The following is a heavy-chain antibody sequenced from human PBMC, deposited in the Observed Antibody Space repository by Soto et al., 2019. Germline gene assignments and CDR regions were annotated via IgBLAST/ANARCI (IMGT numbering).Heavy chain of an antibody. Sequence: PRGSLRLSCAPSGFTFSRYSMNSVCQAPGKGLERVPSISRSRSYIYYVDSEKGRFTISRDNAKNSLYLQMNSLRAANTALHHCASAIRSAAHVDYWPQRSL. D-gene: IGHD6-13*01. V-gene: IGHV3-21*01. CDR1: GFTFSRYS. CDR3: ASAIRSAAHVDY. CDR2: ISRSRSYI. J-gene: IGHJ4*02.